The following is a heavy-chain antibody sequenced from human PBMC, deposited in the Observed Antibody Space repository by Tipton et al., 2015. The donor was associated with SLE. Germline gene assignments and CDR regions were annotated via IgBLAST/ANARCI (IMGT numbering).Heavy chain of an antibody. D-gene: IGHD3-22*01. CDR2: MHHNGST. Sequence: TLSLTCTVSLYSIGSGFYWDWVRQAPGKGLEWVATMHHNGSTYYNPSLRSRVAVSMDTSRNQFSLRLKSVTAADTALYYCARVVDDSRGHFYSFDYWGQGTLVTVSS. V-gene: IGHV4-38-2*02. CDR1: LYSIGSGFY. J-gene: IGHJ4*02. CDR3: ARVVDDSRGHFYSFDY.